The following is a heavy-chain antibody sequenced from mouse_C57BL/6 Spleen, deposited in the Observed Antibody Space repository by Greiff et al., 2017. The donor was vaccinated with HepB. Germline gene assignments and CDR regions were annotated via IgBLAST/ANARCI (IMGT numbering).Heavy chain of an antibody. J-gene: IGHJ3*01. V-gene: IGHV8-12*01. CDR3: ARSGRTGPAWFAY. D-gene: IGHD4-1*01. Sequence: QVQLKESGPGILQSSQTLSLTCSFSGFSLSTSGMGVSWIRQPSGKGLEWLAHIYWDDDKRYNPSLKSRLTISKDTSRNQVFLKITSVDTADTATYYCARSGRTGPAWFAYWGQGTLVTVSA. CDR2: IYWDDDK. CDR1: GFSLSTSGMG.